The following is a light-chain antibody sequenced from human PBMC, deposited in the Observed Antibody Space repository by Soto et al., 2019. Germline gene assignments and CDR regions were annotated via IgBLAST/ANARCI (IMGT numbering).Light chain of an antibody. J-gene: IGLJ3*02. Sequence: QSALTQPASVSGSPGQSITISCTGSSGDVGHYNYVSWYQQHPGKAPKLMIYEVSNRPSGVSNRFSGSKSGNTASLIISGLQAEDAADYYCTSYTTSRIWVFGGGTKVTVL. V-gene: IGLV2-14*01. CDR2: EVS. CDR1: SGDVGHYNY. CDR3: TSYTTSRIWV.